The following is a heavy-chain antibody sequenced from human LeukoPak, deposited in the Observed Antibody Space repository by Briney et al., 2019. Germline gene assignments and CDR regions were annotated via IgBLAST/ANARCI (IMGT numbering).Heavy chain of an antibody. V-gene: IGHV1-69*05. CDR1: GGTFSSYA. D-gene: IGHD3-22*01. Sequence: GASVKVSCKASGGTFSSYAISWVRQAPGQGLEWMGGIIPIFGTANYAQKFQGRVTITTDESTSTAYMELSSLRSEDTAVYYCARGFGGYYYDSSGYLDYYFDYWGQGTLVTVSS. CDR2: IIPIFGTA. CDR3: ARGFGGYYYDSSGYLDYYFDY. J-gene: IGHJ4*02.